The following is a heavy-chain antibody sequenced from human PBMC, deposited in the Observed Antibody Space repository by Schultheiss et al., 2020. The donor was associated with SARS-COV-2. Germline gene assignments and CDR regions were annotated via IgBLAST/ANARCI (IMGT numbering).Heavy chain of an antibody. J-gene: IGHJ6*02. CDR3: ARDRGYYGYYYYGMDV. CDR1: RGSISSYY. V-gene: IGHV4-4*07. Sequence: SETLSLTCTVSRGSISSYYWSWIRQPAGKGLEWIGRIYTSGSTNYNPSLKSRVTMSVDTSKNQFSLKLSSVTAADTAVYYCARDRGYYGYYYYGMDVWGQGTTVTVSS. D-gene: IGHD3-22*01. CDR2: IYTSGST.